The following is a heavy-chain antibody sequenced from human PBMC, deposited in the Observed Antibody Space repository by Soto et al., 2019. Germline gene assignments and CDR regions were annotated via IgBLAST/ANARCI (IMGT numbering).Heavy chain of an antibody. V-gene: IGHV3-7*03. CDR3: ARDRTWHTHDF. CDR2: LKRDGSEE. D-gene: IGHD2-15*01. J-gene: IGHJ4*02. Sequence: GGSLRLSCVVSGLTFSSYCMRWVRKAPGKGLERVAKLKRDGSEEQYVHCVKGPFTIHSDKVKNSLYLQMNPLRAEDTAVYHCARDRTWHTHDFWGQGNLATVSS. CDR1: GLTFSSYC.